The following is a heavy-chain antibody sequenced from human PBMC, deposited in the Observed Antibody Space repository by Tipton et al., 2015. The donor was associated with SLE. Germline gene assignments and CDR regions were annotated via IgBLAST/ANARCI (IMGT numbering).Heavy chain of an antibody. CDR2: IYSGGNT. CDR1: GFSFSNYA. Sequence: SLRLSCAASGFSFSNYAMSWVRQAPGKGLEWVSIIYSGGNTYYVESVEGRFTISRDNSDNKLYVRMNNLRVEDTAIYSCAKASRGQYESWSGHFDEWGRGTLVTVSS. D-gene: IGHD3-3*01. CDR3: AKASRGQYESWSGHFDE. J-gene: IGHJ4*02. V-gene: IGHV3-23*03.